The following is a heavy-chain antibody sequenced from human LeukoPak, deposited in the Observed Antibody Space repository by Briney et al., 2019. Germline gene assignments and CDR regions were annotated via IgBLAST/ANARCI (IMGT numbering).Heavy chain of an antibody. J-gene: IGHJ4*02. CDR3: ARDSSFDY. V-gene: IGHV3-23*01. CDR1: GFTVSSNS. CDR2: ISGSGGST. Sequence: GGSLRLSCTVSGFTVSSNSMSWVRQAPGKGLEWVSAISGSGGSTYYADSVKGRFTISRDNSKNTLYLQMNSLRAEDTAVYYCARDSSFDYWGQGTLVTVSS.